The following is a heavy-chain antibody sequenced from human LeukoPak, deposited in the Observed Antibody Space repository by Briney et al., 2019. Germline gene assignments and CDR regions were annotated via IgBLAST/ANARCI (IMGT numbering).Heavy chain of an antibody. V-gene: IGHV3-43D*03. Sequence: PGGSLRLSCAAPGFNFDDYAMHWVRQAPGKGLEWVSLTSWDGGSTYYADSVKGRFTISRDNSKNSLYLQMNSLRAEDTALYYCAKTAFSGSDYDYYMDVWGKGTTVTVSS. CDR1: GFNFDDYA. J-gene: IGHJ6*03. CDR2: TSWDGGST. CDR3: AKTAFSGSDYDYYMDV. D-gene: IGHD2-8*02.